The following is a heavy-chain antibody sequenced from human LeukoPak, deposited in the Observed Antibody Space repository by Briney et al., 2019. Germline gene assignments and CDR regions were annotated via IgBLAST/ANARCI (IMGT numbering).Heavy chain of an antibody. J-gene: IGHJ4*02. CDR1: GGSISSGDYY. CDR3: ARAARIGAAIIY. V-gene: IGHV4-30-4*08. Sequence: SETLSLTCTVSGGSISSGDYYWSWIRQPPGKGLEWIGYIYYSGSTSYNPSLKSRVTILVDTSKNQFSLKLSSMTAADTAVYYCARAARIGAAIIYWGQGTLVTVSS. CDR2: IYYSGST. D-gene: IGHD2-2*01.